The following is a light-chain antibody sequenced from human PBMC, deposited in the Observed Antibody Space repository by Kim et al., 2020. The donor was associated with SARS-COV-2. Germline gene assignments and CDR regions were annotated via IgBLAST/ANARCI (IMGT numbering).Light chain of an antibody. CDR2: EVN. Sequence: GQSVTISCSGTSSDIGGYNFVAWYQQHPGKAPKVMIYEVNKRPSGVPDRFSGSKSGNTASLTVSGLQAEDEAEYYCSSYAGRQNLVFSGGTQLTVL. J-gene: IGLJ2*01. V-gene: IGLV2-8*01. CDR3: SSYAGRQNLV. CDR1: SSDIGGYNF.